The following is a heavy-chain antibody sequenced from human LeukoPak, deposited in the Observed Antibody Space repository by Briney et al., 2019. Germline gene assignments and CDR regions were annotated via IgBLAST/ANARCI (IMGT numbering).Heavy chain of an antibody. CDR3: AREVAGYSRAKNFDY. J-gene: IGHJ4*02. CDR2: IYYSGST. Sequence: SQTLSLTCAVSGDSFSSDDYYWSWIRQPPGKGLEWIGYIYYSGSTNYNPSLKSRVTISVDTSKNQFSLKLSSVTAADTAVYYCAREVAGYSRAKNFDYWGQGTLVTVSS. V-gene: IGHV4-61*08. CDR1: GDSFSSDDYY. D-gene: IGHD3-9*01.